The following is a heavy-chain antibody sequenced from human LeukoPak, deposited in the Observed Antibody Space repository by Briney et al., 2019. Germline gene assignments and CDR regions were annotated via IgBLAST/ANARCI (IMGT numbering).Heavy chain of an antibody. D-gene: IGHD2-15*01. V-gene: IGHV3-11*04. J-gene: IGHJ6*03. Sequence: GGSLRLSCAASGFTFSDYYMSWIRQAPGKGLEWVSYISSSGSTIYYADSVKGRFTISRDNAKNSLYLQMNSLRAEDTAVYYCARRQVVVVAATYYYYMDVWGKGTTVTVSS. CDR2: ISSSGSTI. CDR1: GFTFSDYY. CDR3: ARRQVVVVAATYYYYMDV.